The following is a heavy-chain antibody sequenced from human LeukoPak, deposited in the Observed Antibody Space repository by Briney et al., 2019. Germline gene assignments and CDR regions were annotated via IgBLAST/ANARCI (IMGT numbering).Heavy chain of an antibody. V-gene: IGHV3-23*01. CDR2: ISGSGSST. CDR1: GFTFSSYA. CDR3: AKDTSYYCSGGSCYSVYFQH. J-gene: IGHJ1*01. D-gene: IGHD2-15*01. Sequence: PGGSLRLSCAASGFTFSSYAMSWVRQAPGKGLEWVSGISGSGSSTYYADSVKGRFTISRDNSKNTLYLQMNSLRAEDTAVYYCAKDTSYYCSGGSCYSVYFQHWGQGTLVTVSS.